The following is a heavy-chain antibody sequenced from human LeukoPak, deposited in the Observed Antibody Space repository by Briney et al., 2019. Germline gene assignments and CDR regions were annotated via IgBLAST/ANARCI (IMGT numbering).Heavy chain of an antibody. V-gene: IGHV4-34*01. CDR1: GGSFSGYY. D-gene: IGHD2-2*01. CDR2: INHSGST. Sequence: SETLSLTCAVYGGSFSGYYWSWIPQPPGKGLEWIGEINHSGSTNYNPSLKSRVTISVDTSKNQFSLKLSSVTAADTAVYYCARGVDERGTSCYDYWGQGTLVTVSS. J-gene: IGHJ4*02. CDR3: ARGVDERGTSCYDY.